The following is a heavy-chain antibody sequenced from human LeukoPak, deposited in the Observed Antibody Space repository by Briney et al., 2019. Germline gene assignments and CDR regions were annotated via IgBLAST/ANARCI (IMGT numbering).Heavy chain of an antibody. CDR2: IHYSGST. D-gene: IGHD2-15*01. V-gene: IGHV4-59*01. CDR3: ARGLGYCSGGTCFFYYGLDV. Sequence: PSETLSLTCTVSGGSISSYYWSWIRQSPGKGLEWIGYIHYSGSTSSSPSLKSRVTVSVDASKNQFSLWLNSVTAADTAVYYCARGLGYCSGGTCFFYYGLDVWGQGTTVTVSS. J-gene: IGHJ6*02. CDR1: GGSISSYY.